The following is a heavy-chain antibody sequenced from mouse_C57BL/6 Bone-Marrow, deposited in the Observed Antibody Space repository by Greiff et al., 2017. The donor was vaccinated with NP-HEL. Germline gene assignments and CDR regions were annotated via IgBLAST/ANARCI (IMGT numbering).Heavy chain of an antibody. V-gene: IGHV1-81*01. D-gene: IGHD1-1*01. CDR3: ARWGSSYNFDV. J-gene: IGHJ1*03. Sequence: VQLQQSGAELAGPGASVRLSGKASGYTFTSYGISGVKQRTGRGLEWMGEIYPRSGNPYYNEKFKGKATLTETKSSSTAYMELRSLTSEDSAVYFCARWGSSYNFDVWGTGTTVTVSS. CDR1: GYTFTSYG. CDR2: IYPRSGNP.